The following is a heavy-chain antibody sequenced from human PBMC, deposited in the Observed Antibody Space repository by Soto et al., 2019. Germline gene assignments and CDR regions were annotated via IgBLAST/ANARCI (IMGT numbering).Heavy chain of an antibody. CDR1: GGSISSDTYS. D-gene: IGHD2-15*01. CDR3: ARTMLLGWFDP. V-gene: IGHV4-30-2*01. CDR2: IHHSGNT. J-gene: IGHJ5*02. Sequence: QLQLQESGSGLVKPSQTLSLTCAVSGGSISSDTYSWSWIRQPPGKGLEWVGYIHHSGNTYFNPSLKSRVTISVDRSKNQLSLKLTSVTAADTAVYYCARTMLLGWFDPWGQGILVTVSS.